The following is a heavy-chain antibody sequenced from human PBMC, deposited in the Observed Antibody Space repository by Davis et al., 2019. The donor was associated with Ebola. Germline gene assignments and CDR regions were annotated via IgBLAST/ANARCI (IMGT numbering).Heavy chain of an antibody. D-gene: IGHD3-3*01. CDR2: IESRADGGTT. CDR1: ALTFSNAW. J-gene: IGHJ6*03. CDR3: TKSGFLQWLIDYYYCFMDV. V-gene: IGHV3-15*04. Sequence: PGGSLRLSCAASALTFSNAWMNWVRQAPGKGLEWVGRIESRADGGTTDYAAPVKGRFTISRDDSKNTLYLQMNSLKTEDTAVYYCTKSGFLQWLIDYYYCFMDVWGKGTTVTVSS.